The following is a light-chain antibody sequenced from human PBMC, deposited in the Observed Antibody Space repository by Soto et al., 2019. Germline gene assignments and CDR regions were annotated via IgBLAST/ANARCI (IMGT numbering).Light chain of an antibody. CDR1: NIGSNS. J-gene: IGLJ2*01. Sequence: SYELTQPPSVSVAPGKTARITCGANNIGSNSVHWYQRKPGQAPLLVIYYDRDRPSGIAERFSGSKSGNTATLTISRVEAGDEAEYHCQVWDSSSDHVVFGGGTKLTVL. CDR3: QVWDSSSDHVV. CDR2: YDR. V-gene: IGLV3-21*04.